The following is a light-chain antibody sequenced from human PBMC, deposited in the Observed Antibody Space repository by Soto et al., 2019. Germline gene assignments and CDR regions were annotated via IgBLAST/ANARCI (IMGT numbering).Light chain of an antibody. V-gene: IGKV3-11*01. CDR2: DVS. Sequence: EVILTQSPATLSLSPVDRATLSCRASQSVSSYLAWYQQKPGQAPRLLIYDVSNRATGIPARFSGSGSGTDFTLTISSLEPEDFAVYFCQQRSEWPLCTFGQGTKVDIK. CDR3: QQRSEWPLCT. J-gene: IGKJ2*02. CDR1: QSVSSY.